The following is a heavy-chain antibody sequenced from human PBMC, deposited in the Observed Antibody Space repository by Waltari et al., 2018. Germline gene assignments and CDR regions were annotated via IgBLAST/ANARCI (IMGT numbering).Heavy chain of an antibody. Sequence: EVQLVESGGGLVQPGGSLRLSCAASGFTFSSYWMSWVRQAPGKGLEWLANIKQDGSEKYYVDSVKGRFTISRDNAKNSLYLQMNSLRAEDTAVYYCARDSVLLWFRGPWDAFDIWGQGTMVTVSS. CDR2: IKQDGSEK. CDR1: GFTFSSYW. V-gene: IGHV3-7*01. CDR3: ARDSVLLWFRGPWDAFDI. J-gene: IGHJ3*02. D-gene: IGHD3-10*01.